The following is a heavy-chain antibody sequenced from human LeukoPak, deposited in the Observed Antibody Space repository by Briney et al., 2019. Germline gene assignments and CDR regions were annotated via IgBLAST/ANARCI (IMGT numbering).Heavy chain of an antibody. D-gene: IGHD3-3*01. V-gene: IGHV3-48*02. J-gene: IGHJ6*02. CDR2: ISSSSSTI. CDR3: ARGPFLSRFWSSRGYYYYGMDV. CDR1: GFTFSSYS. Sequence: GGSLRLSCAASGFTFSSYSMNWVRQAPGKGLEWVSYISSSSSTIYYADSVKGRFTISRDNAKNSLYLQMNSLRDEDTAVYYCARGPFLSRFWSSRGYYYYGMDVWGQGTTVTVSS.